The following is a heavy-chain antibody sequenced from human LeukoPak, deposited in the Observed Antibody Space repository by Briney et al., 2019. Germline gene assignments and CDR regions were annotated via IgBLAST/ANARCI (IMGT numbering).Heavy chain of an antibody. CDR2: ISGAGSGT. J-gene: IGHJ4*02. CDR3: AKARGFLGRLADY. Sequence: ASLLLSCAAAGFTFSNYAMSWVRQAPGKGLEWVSGISGAGSGTYYADSEKGRFTISRDNSKSTLYLQMNSLGAEDTAVYYCAKARGFLGRLADYWGQGTLVTVSS. D-gene: IGHD3-3*01. V-gene: IGHV3-23*01. CDR1: GFTFSNYA.